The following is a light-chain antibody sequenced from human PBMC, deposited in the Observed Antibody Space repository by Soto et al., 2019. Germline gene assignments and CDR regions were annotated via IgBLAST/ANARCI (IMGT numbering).Light chain of an antibody. CDR2: GSG. J-gene: IGLJ2*01. CDR3: QSYDRSLSGSVV. CDR1: SSNIGAGYD. V-gene: IGLV1-40*01. Sequence: QSVLTQPPSVSGAPGQRVTFYCTGSSSNIGAGYDVHWYQQLPGRAPKLLIYGSGNRPSGVPDRFSGSKSGTSASLAITGLQAEDEADYYCQSYDRSLSGSVVFGGGTKLTVL.